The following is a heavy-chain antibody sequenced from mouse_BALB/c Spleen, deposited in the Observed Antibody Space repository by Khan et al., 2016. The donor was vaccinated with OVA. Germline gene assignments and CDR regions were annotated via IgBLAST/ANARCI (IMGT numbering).Heavy chain of an antibody. D-gene: IGHD2-12*01. V-gene: IGHV5-17*02. CDR1: GFTFSGFG. CDR3: ARRWCYASDDGGAMDY. J-gene: IGHJ4*01. CDR2: ISSGSSTI. Sequence: EVELVESGGGLVQPGGSRKLSCAASGFTFSGFGMHWVRQAPEKGLEWVAYISSGSSTIYYADSVKGRFTISRDNPKNTLFLQMTSLRSEDTAMSYCARRWCYASDDGGAMDYWGQGTSVTVSS.